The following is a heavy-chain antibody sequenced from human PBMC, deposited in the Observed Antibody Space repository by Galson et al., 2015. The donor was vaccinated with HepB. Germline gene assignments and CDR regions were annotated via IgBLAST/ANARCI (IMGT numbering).Heavy chain of an antibody. V-gene: IGHV3-7*03. CDR2: INQDGTEK. J-gene: IGHJ4*02. Sequence: SLRLSCAASGFTFSDYWMSWVRQAPGKGLEWVANINQDGTEKHFVDPVKGRFTVSRDNSKNSLYLQMSSLRGEDTAVYYRARGSSSWSRVGAFFDYWGQGTLVTVFS. CDR1: GFTFSDYW. CDR3: ARGSSSWSRVGAFFDY. D-gene: IGHD6-13*01.